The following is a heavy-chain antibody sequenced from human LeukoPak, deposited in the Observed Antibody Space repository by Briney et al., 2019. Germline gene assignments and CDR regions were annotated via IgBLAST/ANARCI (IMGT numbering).Heavy chain of an antibody. CDR2: ISATTGYT. Sequence: GGSLRLSCAASGFTFSSSAMHWVRQAPGKGLEWVSGISATTGYTYYADSVKGRFTISRDSSNNMLYLQMTNLRAEDTALYYCAKGGPDTSSSCDYWGQGTLVTVSS. V-gene: IGHV3-23*01. J-gene: IGHJ4*02. D-gene: IGHD2-2*01. CDR1: GFTFSSSA. CDR3: AKGGPDTSSSCDY.